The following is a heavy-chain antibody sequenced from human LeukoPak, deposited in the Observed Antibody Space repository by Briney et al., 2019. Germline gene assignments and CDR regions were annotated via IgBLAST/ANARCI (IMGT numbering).Heavy chain of an antibody. J-gene: IGHJ5*02. CDR1: GGSFSGYY. CDR3: ARDIGRIWFDP. V-gene: IGHV4-34*01. Sequence: SETLSLTCAVYGGSFSGYYWSWIRQPPGKGLEWIGEINHSGSTNYNPSPKSRVTISVDTSKNQFSLKLSSVTAADTAVYYCARDIGRIWFDPWGQGTLVTVSS. CDR2: INHSGST.